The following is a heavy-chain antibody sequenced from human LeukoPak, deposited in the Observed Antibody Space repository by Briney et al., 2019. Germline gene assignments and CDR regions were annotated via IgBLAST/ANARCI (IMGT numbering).Heavy chain of an antibody. V-gene: IGHV3-23*01. D-gene: IGHD5-18*01. CDR1: GFTFSSYA. CDR2: ISGSGGST. J-gene: IGHJ6*02. CDR3: AKNRYSYPYYYGMDV. Sequence: PGGSLRLSCAASGFTFSSYAMSWVRQAPGKGLEWVSAISGSGGSTYYADSVKGRFTISRDNSKNTLYLQMNSLRAEDTAVYYCAKNRYSYPYYYGMDVWGQGTTVTVSS.